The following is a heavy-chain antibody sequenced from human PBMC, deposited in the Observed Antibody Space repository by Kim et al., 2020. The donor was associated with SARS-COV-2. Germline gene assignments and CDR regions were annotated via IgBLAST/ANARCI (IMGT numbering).Heavy chain of an antibody. V-gene: IGHV4-59*13. Sequence: SETLSLTCTVSGGSISSYYWSWIRQPPGKGLEWIGYIYYSGSTNYNPSLKSRVTISVDTSKNQFSLKLSSVTAADTAVYYCARARGGSSWYQLLDYWGQGTLVTVSS. CDR2: IYYSGST. D-gene: IGHD6-13*01. J-gene: IGHJ4*02. CDR3: ARARGGSSWYQLLDY. CDR1: GGSISSYY.